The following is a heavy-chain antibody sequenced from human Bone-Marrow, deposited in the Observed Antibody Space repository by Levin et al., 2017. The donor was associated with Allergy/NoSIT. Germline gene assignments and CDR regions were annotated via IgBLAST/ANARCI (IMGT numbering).Heavy chain of an antibody. V-gene: IGHV3-30*18. D-gene: IGHD6-13*01. CDR1: GFSFSYYG. J-gene: IGHJ6*02. CDR2: ISYDGNNK. Sequence: GGSLRLSCAASGFSFSYYGIHWVRQAPGKGLEWVAFISYDGNNKYYVDSVKGRFTISRDNSKNTLYLQMNSLRSEDTAVYYCAKDEAAAGFYYYYGMDVWGQGTTVTVSS. CDR3: AKDEAAAGFYYYYGMDV.